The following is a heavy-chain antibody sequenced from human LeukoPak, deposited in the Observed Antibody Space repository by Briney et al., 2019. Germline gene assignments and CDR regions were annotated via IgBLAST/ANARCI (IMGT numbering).Heavy chain of an antibody. CDR2: IHYSGST. Sequence: SETLSLTCTVSGGSISSYYWSWIRQPPGKGLERIGYIHYSGSTNYNPPLKSRVTISVDTSKNQFSLKLSSVTAADTAVYYCARTADGMDVWGQGTTVTVSS. J-gene: IGHJ6*02. CDR1: GGSISSYY. CDR3: ARTADGMDV. V-gene: IGHV4-59*01.